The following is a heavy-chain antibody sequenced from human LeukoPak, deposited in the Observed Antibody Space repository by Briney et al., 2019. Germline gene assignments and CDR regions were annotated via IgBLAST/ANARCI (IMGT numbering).Heavy chain of an antibody. V-gene: IGHV3-33*01. D-gene: IGHD3-22*01. CDR3: ARGDYYDSSGYYFPDAFDI. CDR1: GFTFSSYG. CDR2: IWYDGSNK. Sequence: GRSLRLSCAASGFTFSSYGMHWVRQAPGKGLEWVAVIWYDGSNKYYVDSVQGRFTISRDNSKNTLYLQMSSLRAEDTAVYYCARGDYYDSSGYYFPDAFDIWGQGTLVTVSS. J-gene: IGHJ3*02.